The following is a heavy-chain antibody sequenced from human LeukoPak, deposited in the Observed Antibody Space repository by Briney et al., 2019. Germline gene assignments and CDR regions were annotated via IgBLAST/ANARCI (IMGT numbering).Heavy chain of an antibody. V-gene: IGHV3-21*01. CDR1: GFTFSSYS. J-gene: IGHJ3*02. CDR3: AREGLELDARDAFDI. D-gene: IGHD1-26*01. Sequence: PGGSLRLSCAASGFTFSSYSMNWVRQAPGKGLEWVSSISSSSSYIYYADSVKGRFTISRDNAKNSLYLQMNSLRAEDTAVYYCAREGLELDARDAFDIWGQGTMVTVSS. CDR2: ISSSSSYI.